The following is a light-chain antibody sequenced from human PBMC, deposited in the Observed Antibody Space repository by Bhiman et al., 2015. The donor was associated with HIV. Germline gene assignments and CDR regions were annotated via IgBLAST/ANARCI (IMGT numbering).Light chain of an antibody. V-gene: IGLV1-47*01. Sequence: QSVLTQAPSASGTPGQRVTISCSGSSSNIGSKYVYWYQQLPGTAPKLLIYKNNQRPSGVPDRFSGSKSGTSASLAISGLQAEDEADYYCATWDDSLNGPVFGGGTKLTVL. CDR1: SSNIGSKY. CDR3: ATWDDSLNGPV. CDR2: KNN. J-gene: IGLJ2*01.